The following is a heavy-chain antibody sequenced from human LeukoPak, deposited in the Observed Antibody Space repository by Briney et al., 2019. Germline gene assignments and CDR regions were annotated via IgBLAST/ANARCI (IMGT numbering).Heavy chain of an antibody. CDR1: GGSFSGYY. J-gene: IGHJ4*02. Sequence: SETLPLTCAVYGGSFSGYYWSWIRQPPGKGLEWIGEINHSGSTNYNPSLKSRVTISVDTSKNQFSLKLSSVTAADTAVYYCARVLYSSSPFDYWGQGTLVTVSS. D-gene: IGHD6-6*01. CDR2: INHSGST. CDR3: ARVLYSSSPFDY. V-gene: IGHV4-34*01.